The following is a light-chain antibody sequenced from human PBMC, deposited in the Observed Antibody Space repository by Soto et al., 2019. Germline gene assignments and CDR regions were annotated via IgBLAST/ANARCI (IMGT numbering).Light chain of an antibody. Sequence: QSALTQPASVSGCPGQSITISCTGTSSDVGGYKYVSWYQQHPGKAPKLMMYDVNNRPSGASNRFSGSKSGNTASLTISGLPAEDEADYYCSSYSRSSTLYVFGTGTKLTVL. J-gene: IGLJ1*01. CDR1: SSDVGGYKY. CDR3: SSYSRSSTLYV. CDR2: DVN. V-gene: IGLV2-14*03.